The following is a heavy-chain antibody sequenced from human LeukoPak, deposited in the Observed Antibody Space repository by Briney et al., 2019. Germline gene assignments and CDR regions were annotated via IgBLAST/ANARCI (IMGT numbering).Heavy chain of an antibody. CDR1: GFTFSSYW. Sequence: GGSLRLSCAASGFTFSSYWMSWVRQAPGKGLEWVANIKQDGSEKYYVDSVKGRFTISRDNAKNSLYLQMNSLRAEDTAVYYCATLRVNRYYYYYMDVWGKGTTVTVSS. V-gene: IGHV3-7*03. CDR2: IKQDGSEK. CDR3: ATLRVNRYYYYYMDV. D-gene: IGHD4-17*01. J-gene: IGHJ6*03.